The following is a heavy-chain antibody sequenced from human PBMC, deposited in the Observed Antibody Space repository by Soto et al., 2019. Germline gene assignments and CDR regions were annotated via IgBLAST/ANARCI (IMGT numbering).Heavy chain of an antibody. CDR3: ARDQTGITTNGGGSIDH. CDR1: GFTFSTHA. V-gene: IGHV3-30-3*01. CDR2: VSFDGSNK. Sequence: QVQLVESGGGVVQPGRSLRLSCAASGFTFSTHAMHWVRQAPGKGLECVAIVSFDGSNKYYADSVKGRFTISRDNSKNTLYLQMSGLTPEDTAVYYCARDQTGITTNGGGSIDHLGHGTLVTVSS. D-gene: IGHD1-20*01. J-gene: IGHJ4*01.